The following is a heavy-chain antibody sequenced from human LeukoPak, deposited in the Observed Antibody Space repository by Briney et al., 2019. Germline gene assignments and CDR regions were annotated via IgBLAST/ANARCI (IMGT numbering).Heavy chain of an antibody. D-gene: IGHD6-13*01. V-gene: IGHV4-4*07. Sequence: SETLSLTCTVSGGSISSYYWSWIRQPAGKGLEWIGRIYTSGSTNYNPSLKSRVTISVDKSKNQFSLKLSSVTAADTAVYYCAGPRPGTGWYPYYFDYWAREPWSPSPQ. CDR1: GGSISSYY. CDR2: IYTSGST. J-gene: IGHJ4*02. CDR3: AGPRPGTGWYPYYFDY.